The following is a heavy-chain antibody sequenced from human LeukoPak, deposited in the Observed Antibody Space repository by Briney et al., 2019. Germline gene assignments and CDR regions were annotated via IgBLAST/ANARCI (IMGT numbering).Heavy chain of an antibody. Sequence: ASVKVSCKASGYTFTSFALSWVRHAPGQGLEWMGWISAYSGDTNYAPKFQDRLTMTTDTSTSTAYMELRSLRSDDTAVYYCAREFGGRGTFDIWGQGTMITVPS. D-gene: IGHD3-16*01. CDR2: ISAYSGDT. CDR3: AREFGGRGTFDI. V-gene: IGHV1-18*01. CDR1: GYTFTSFA. J-gene: IGHJ3*02.